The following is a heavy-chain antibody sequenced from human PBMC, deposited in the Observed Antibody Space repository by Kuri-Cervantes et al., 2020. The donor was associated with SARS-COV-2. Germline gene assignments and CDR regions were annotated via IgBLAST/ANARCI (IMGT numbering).Heavy chain of an antibody. V-gene: IGHV4-61*09. D-gene: IGHD3-10*01. J-gene: IGHJ4*02. CDR2: IYTSGST. CDR3: ARESGSGNLDY. CDR1: GYSISSGYY. Sequence: SETLSLTCTVSGYSISSGYYWSWIRQPAGKGLEWIGYIYTSGSTNYNPSLKSRVTISVDTSKNQFSLKLSSVTAADTAVYYCARESGSGNLDYWGQGTLVTVSS.